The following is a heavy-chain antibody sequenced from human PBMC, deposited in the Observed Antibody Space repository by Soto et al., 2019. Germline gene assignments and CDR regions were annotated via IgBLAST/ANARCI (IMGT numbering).Heavy chain of an antibody. CDR3: TTVRYCSGGSCHSGYYYYYMDV. CDR2: IKSKTDGGTT. Sequence: WGSLRLSCAASGFTFSNAWMSWVRQAPGKGLEWVGRIKSKTDGGTTDYAAPVKGRFTISRDDSKNTLYLQVNSLKTEDTAVYYCTTVRYCSGGSCHSGYYYYYMDVWGKGTTVTVSS. V-gene: IGHV3-15*01. D-gene: IGHD2-15*01. J-gene: IGHJ6*03. CDR1: GFTFSNAW.